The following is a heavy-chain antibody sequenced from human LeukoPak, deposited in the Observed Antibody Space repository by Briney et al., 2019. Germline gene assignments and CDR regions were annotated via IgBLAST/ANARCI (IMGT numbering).Heavy chain of an antibody. J-gene: IGHJ4*02. CDR1: GGTFSSYT. CDR3: ARAYYYDSSGYFELDY. D-gene: IGHD3-22*01. V-gene: IGHV1-69*02. Sequence: ASVKVSCKAPGGTFSSYTISWVRQAPGQGLEWMGRIIPILGIANYAQKFQGRVTITADKSTSTAYMELSSLRSEDTAVYYCARAYYYDSSGYFELDYWGQGTLVTVSS. CDR2: IIPILGIA.